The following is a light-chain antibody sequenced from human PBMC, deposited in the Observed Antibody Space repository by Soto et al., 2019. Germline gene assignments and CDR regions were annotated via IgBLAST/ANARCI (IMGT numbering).Light chain of an antibody. J-gene: IGLJ3*02. CDR2: ENN. CDR3: GTWDSSLSVWV. V-gene: IGLV1-51*02. CDR1: SSNIGNNY. Sequence: QSVLTQPPSVSAAPGQKVTISCSGSSSNIGNNYVSWYQQLPGTAPKLLIYENNKRPSGIPDRFSVSKSGTSATLGITGLQTGDEADYYCGTWDSSLSVWVFGGGTQLTVL.